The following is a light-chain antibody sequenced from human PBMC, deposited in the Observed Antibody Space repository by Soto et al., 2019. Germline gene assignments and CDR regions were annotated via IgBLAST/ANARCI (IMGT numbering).Light chain of an antibody. CDR3: QQRSNWPIT. CDR1: QSVSSY. V-gene: IGKV3-11*01. CDR2: DAS. Sequence: EIVLTQSPATTSLSPGAGATLSCRASQSVSSYLAWYQQKPGQAPRLLIYDASNRATGIPARFSGSGSGTDFTLTISSLEPEDFAVYYCQQRSNWPITFGQGTRLEIK. J-gene: IGKJ5*01.